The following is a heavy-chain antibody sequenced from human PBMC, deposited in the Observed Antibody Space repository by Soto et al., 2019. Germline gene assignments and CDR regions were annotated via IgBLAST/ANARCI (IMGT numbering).Heavy chain of an antibody. V-gene: IGHV3-74*01. J-gene: IGHJ6*02. CDR2: INSDGSST. Sequence: PGGSLRLSCAASGFTFSSYWMHWVRQAPGKGLVWVSRINSDGSSTSYADSVKGRFTISRDNAKNTLYLQMNSLRAEDTAVYYCARDPPGPIFGVVLYYYGMDVWGQGTTVTVSS. CDR1: GFTFSSYW. CDR3: ARDPPGPIFGVVLYYYGMDV. D-gene: IGHD3-3*01.